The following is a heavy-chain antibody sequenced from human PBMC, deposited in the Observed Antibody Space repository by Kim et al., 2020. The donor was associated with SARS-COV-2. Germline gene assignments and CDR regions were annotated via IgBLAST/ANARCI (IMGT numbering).Heavy chain of an antibody. V-gene: IGHV1-69*13. D-gene: IGHD3-22*01. J-gene: IGHJ4*02. CDR1: GGTFSSYA. CDR3: ARDRGNYYDSSGYYWPNYFDY. CDR2: IIPIFGTA. Sequence: SVKVSCKASGGTFSSYAISWVRQAPGQGLEWMGGIIPIFGTANYAQKFQGRVTITADESTSTAYMELSSLRSEDTAVYYCARDRGNYYDSSGYYWPNYFDYWGQGTLVTVSS.